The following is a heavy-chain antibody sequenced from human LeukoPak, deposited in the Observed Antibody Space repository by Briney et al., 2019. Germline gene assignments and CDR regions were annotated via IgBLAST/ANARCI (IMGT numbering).Heavy chain of an antibody. CDR3: ARQDCSSTSCLFDY. D-gene: IGHD2-2*01. V-gene: IGHV4-59*08. CDR1: GGSISSYY. J-gene: IGHJ4*02. CDR2: IYYSGST. Sequence: SETLSLTRTVSGGSISSYYWSWIRQPPGKGLEWIGYIYYSGSTNYNPSLKSRVTISVDTSKNQFSLKLSSVTAADTAVYYCARQDCSSTSCLFDYWGQGTLVTVSS.